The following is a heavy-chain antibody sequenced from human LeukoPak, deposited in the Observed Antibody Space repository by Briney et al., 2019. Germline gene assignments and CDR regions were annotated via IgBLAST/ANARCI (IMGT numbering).Heavy chain of an antibody. J-gene: IGHJ4*02. D-gene: IGHD1-26*01. CDR1: GYTFTGYY. CDR2: INPNSGGT. CDR3: ARDGDGIVGATTSDY. V-gene: IGHV1-2*02. Sequence: GASVKVSCKASGYTFTGYYMHWVRQAPGQGLEWMGWINPNSGGTNYAQKFQGRVTMTRDTSISTAYMELSRLRSDDTAVYYCARDGDGIVGATTSDYWGQGTLVTVSS.